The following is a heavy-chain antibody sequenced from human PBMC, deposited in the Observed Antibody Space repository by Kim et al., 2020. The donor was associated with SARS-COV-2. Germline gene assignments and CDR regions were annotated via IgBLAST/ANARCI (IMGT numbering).Heavy chain of an antibody. CDR1: GFTFSSYG. V-gene: IGHV3-30*18. CDR3: AKGPTYYYDSSGYSYFGS. D-gene: IGHD3-22*01. CDR2: ISYDGSNK. Sequence: GGSLRLSCAASGFTFSSYGMHWVRQAPGKGLEWVAVISYDGSNKYYADSVKGRFTISRDNSKNTLYLQMNSLRAEDTAVYYCAKGPTYYYDSSGYSYFGSWGQGALVTVSS. J-gene: IGHJ4*02.